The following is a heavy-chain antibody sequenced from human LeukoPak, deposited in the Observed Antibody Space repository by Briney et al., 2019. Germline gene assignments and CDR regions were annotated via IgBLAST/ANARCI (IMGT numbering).Heavy chain of an antibody. Sequence: GSLRLSCAVSGFTFSSYAMSWVRQAPGKGLEWIGSIYYSGSTYYNPSLKSRVAISVDTSKNQFSLKLSSVTAADTAVYYCARVAIPYDISPYYDGYMDVWGKGTTVTVSS. J-gene: IGHJ6*03. V-gene: IGHV4-39*07. CDR2: IYYSGST. D-gene: IGHD3-22*01. CDR3: ARVAIPYDISPYYDGYMDV. CDR1: GFTFSSYA.